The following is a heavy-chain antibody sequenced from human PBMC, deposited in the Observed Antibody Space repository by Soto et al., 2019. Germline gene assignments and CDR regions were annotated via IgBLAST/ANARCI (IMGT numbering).Heavy chain of an antibody. V-gene: IGHV3-23*01. CDR3: ARRPDAFDI. CDR2: ISGDGLST. Sequence: GGSLRLSWAGSGSTFTDFTMTWVRQAPGKGLEWVSAISGDGLSTYYAGSVKGRFTISRDNSKTTLYLQMNSLRAEDTAVYYFARRPDAFDIWGRGTMVTVSS. J-gene: IGHJ3*02. CDR1: GSTFTDFT.